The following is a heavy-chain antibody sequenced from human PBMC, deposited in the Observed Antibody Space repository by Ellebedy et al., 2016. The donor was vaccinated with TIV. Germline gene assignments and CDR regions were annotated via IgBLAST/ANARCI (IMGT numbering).Heavy chain of an antibody. CDR2: IIPILGIA. V-gene: IGHV1-69*04. D-gene: IGHD2-21*02. J-gene: IGHJ4*02. Sequence: AASVKVSCKASGGTFSSYAISWVRQAPGQGLEWMGRIIPILGIANYAQKFQGRVTITADKSTSTAYMELSSLRSEDTAVYYCARAGPPFPYCGGDCYSDYWGQGTLVTVSS. CDR1: GGTFSSYA. CDR3: ARAGPPFPYCGGDCYSDY.